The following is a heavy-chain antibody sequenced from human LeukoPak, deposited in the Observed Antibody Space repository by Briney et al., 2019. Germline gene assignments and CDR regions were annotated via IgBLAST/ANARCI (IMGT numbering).Heavy chain of an antibody. V-gene: IGHV4-59*01. Sequence: PSETLSLTCTVSGGSTSSYYWSWIRQPPGKGLEWIGYIYYSGSTNYNPSLKSRVTISVDTSKNQFSLKLSSVTAADTAVYYCARVPHYYDSSGYYTYYFDYWGQGTLVTVSS. D-gene: IGHD3-22*01. J-gene: IGHJ4*02. CDR1: GGSTSSYY. CDR2: IYYSGST. CDR3: ARVPHYYDSSGYYTYYFDY.